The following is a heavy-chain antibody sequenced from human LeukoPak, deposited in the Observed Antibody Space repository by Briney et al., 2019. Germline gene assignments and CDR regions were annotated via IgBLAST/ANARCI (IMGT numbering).Heavy chain of an antibody. J-gene: IGHJ2*01. CDR1: GFRSTNYC. V-gene: IGHV5-51*01. Sequence: ESLRISCKGSGFRSTNYCFGWWRQMPGKDLEWLGIIYTGDSDTRYSPSFQGQVSISADKSISTAYLQWSSMKASDTAVYYCARHVGIAVVPGRYFDLWGRGTLVTVSS. CDR2: IYTGDSDT. CDR3: ARHVGIAVVPGRYFDL. D-gene: IGHD3-22*01.